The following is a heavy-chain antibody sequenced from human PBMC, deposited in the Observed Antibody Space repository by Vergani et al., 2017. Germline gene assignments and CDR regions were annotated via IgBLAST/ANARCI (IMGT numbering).Heavy chain of an antibody. Sequence: QVQLVQSGSELKKPGASVKVSCKASGYTFTSYAMNWVRQAPGQGLEWMGWINTNTGNPTYAQGFTGRFVFSLDTSVSTAYLQMSSLKAEDTAVYYCARERRVWXHRINYYYYYGMDVWGQGTTVTVSS. V-gene: IGHV7-4-1*02. D-gene: IGHD6-13*01. CDR2: INTNTGNP. CDR1: GYTFTSYA. J-gene: IGHJ6*02. CDR3: ARERRVWXHRINYYYYYGMDV.